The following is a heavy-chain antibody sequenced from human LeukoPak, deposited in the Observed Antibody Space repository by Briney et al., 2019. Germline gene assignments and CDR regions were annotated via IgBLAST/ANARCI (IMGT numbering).Heavy chain of an antibody. CDR2: MNPNSGNT. CDR1: GYTFTSYD. D-gene: IGHD4-11*01. CDR3: ASKGDDYSFDY. J-gene: IGHJ4*02. Sequence: ASVKVSCKASGYTFTSYDINWVRQATGQGREWMGWMNPNSGNTGYAQKFQGRVTITRNTSISTDYMELSSLRSEDTAVYYCASKGDDYSFDYWGQGTLVTVSS. V-gene: IGHV1-8*03.